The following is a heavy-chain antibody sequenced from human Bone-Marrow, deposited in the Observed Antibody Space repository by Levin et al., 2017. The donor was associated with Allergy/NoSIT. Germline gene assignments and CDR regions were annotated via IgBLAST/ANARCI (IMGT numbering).Heavy chain of an antibody. Sequence: SCTTSGFTLGNYAMAWVRQAPGKGLEWVGFIRTKTYGGAPEYAASVEGRFTFSRDDFTSSAYLQMNSLKIEDTAVYYCTRERTDGASDYWGQGTLVTVSS. J-gene: IGHJ4*02. D-gene: IGHD1-26*01. CDR3: TRERTDGASDY. V-gene: IGHV3-49*04. CDR1: GFTLGNYA. CDR2: IRTKTYGGAP.